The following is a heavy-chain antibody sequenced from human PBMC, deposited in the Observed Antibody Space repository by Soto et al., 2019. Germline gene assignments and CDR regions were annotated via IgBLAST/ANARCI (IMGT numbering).Heavy chain of an antibody. D-gene: IGHD3-16*01. CDR1: GFPFRSSV. CDR2: ISSDETSE. CDR3: ARGLIKLAGGAFDI. Sequence: GGSLRLSCAASGFPFRSSVVHWVRQAPGKGLEWVAVISSDETSEDYADSVKGRFTISRDNSKNTLYLQMNSLRVEDTAVYYCARGLIKLAGGAFDIWGQGTMVTVSS. J-gene: IGHJ3*02. V-gene: IGHV3-33*01.